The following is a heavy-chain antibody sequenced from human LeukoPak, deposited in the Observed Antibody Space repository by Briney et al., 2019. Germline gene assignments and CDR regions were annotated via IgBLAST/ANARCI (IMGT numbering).Heavy chain of an antibody. CDR2: IHAGNGNT. Sequence: GASVKVSCKASGYTFTSYAMHWVRQAPGQRLEWMGWIHAGNGNTKYSQKFQGRVTITRDTSASTAYMELSSLRSEDTAVYYCARTHYSSSWYNYWGQGTLVTVSS. V-gene: IGHV1-3*01. D-gene: IGHD6-13*01. J-gene: IGHJ4*02. CDR1: GYTFTSYA. CDR3: ARTHYSSSWYNY.